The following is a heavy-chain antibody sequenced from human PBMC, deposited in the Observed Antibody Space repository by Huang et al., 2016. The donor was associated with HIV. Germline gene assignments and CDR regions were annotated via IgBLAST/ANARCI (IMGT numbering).Heavy chain of an antibody. V-gene: IGHV3-23*01. D-gene: IGHD6-13*01. CDR1: GFTFSSFA. J-gene: IGHJ4*02. CDR2: ITGRGSSS. CDR3: AKADSGAAAGSLVDY. Sequence: EVQLLESGGGLVQPGGSLRLSCAASGFTFSSFAMSWVRQAPGKVLEWVSSITGRGSSSSYADSVKCRFTISRDNSKNTLYRQMNSLRAEDTAIYYCAKADSGAAAGSLVDYWGQGTLVTVSS.